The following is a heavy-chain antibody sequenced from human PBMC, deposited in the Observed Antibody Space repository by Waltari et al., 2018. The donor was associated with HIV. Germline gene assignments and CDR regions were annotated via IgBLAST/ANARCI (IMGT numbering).Heavy chain of an antibody. Sequence: QVQLVESGGGVVQPGGSLKLSGAASGFSFSNHAMHWVRQAPGKRLEWVALISFDEENKKYPDAVKGLFTVSRDNSNNTVYLQMSSLRPGDTAVYYCAREGDCFSNKCSGGLMSYWGQGTLVTVSS. V-gene: IGHV3-30*04. CDR3: AREGDCFSNKCSGGLMSY. D-gene: IGHD2-2*01. CDR2: ISFDEENK. CDR1: GFSFSNHA. J-gene: IGHJ4*02.